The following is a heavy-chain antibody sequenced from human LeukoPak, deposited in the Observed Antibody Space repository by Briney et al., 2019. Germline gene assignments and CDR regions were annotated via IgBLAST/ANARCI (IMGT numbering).Heavy chain of an antibody. CDR3: ARQEARNYYYEGLDY. CDR2: ISYDGRRK. CDR1: GFTFSSYA. J-gene: IGHJ4*02. D-gene: IGHD3-22*01. Sequence: SGGSLRLSCAASGFTFSSYAMHWVRQAPGKGLEWVALISYDGRRKDYADSVKGRFTIDRDNSKNTVYLQMNSLRPDDTAIYFCARQEARNYYYEGLDYWGQGNLVTVSS. V-gene: IGHV3-30*04.